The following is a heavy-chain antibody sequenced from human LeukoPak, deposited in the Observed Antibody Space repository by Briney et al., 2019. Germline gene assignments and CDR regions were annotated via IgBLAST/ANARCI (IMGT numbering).Heavy chain of an antibody. CDR3: ARGGPEYLSDY. CDR2: INPSGGST. V-gene: IGHV1-46*01. J-gene: IGHJ4*02. Sequence: ASVKVSCKASGYTFTSYGISWVRQAPGQGLEWVGIINPSGGSTSYAQKFQGRVTMTRDTSTSTVYMELSSLRSEDTAVYYCARGGPEYLSDYWGQGTLVTVSS. CDR1: GYTFTSYG. D-gene: IGHD2-2*02.